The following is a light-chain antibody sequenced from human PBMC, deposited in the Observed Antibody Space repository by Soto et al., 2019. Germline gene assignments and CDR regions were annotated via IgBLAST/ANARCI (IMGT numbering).Light chain of an antibody. J-gene: IGLJ3*02. CDR3: SSYGSGRTPWV. CDR1: SRDVGGFDY. Sequence: QSALTQPASVSGSPGQSITISCTGTSRDVGGFDYVSWYQQHPGKAPKLMLYEVSNRPSGVSDRFSGSKSGNTASLTISGLQAEDEANYYCSSYGSGRTPWVFGGGTKLTVL. CDR2: EVS. V-gene: IGLV2-14*01.